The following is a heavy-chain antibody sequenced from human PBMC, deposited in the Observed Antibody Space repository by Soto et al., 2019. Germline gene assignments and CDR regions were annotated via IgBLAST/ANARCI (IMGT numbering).Heavy chain of an antibody. CDR2: IIPIFGTA. CDR1: GGTFSSYA. D-gene: IGHD2-15*01. J-gene: IGHJ6*02. Sequence: QVQLVQSGAEVKKPGSSVKVSCKASGGTFSSYAISWVRQAPGQGLEWMGGIIPIFGTANYAQKFQGRVTITADKSTSTADMELSSLRSEDTAVYYCARVDCSGGSCYSWDYYYYGMDVWGQGTTVTVSS. CDR3: ARVDCSGGSCYSWDYYYYGMDV. V-gene: IGHV1-69*06.